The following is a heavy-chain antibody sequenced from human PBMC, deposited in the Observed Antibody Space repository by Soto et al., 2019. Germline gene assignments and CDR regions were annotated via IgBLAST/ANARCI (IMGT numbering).Heavy chain of an antibody. J-gene: IGHJ6*02. Sequence: QVQLVQSGAEVKKPGASVKVSCKASGYTFTGYYMHWVRQAPGQGLEWMGWINPNGGGTNYAKKFQGWGNMTRDTSISTAYMELSRLGSDDTAVYYCARAEAAGTSYYYYGMDVWGQGTTVTVSS. CDR3: ARAEAAGTSYYYYGMDV. CDR2: INPNGGGT. V-gene: IGHV1-2*04. D-gene: IGHD6-13*01. CDR1: GYTFTGYY.